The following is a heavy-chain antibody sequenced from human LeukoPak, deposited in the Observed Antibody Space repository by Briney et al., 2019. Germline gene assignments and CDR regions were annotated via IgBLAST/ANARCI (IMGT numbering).Heavy chain of an antibody. J-gene: IGHJ6*03. CDR3: IRTLIVATSPYMGV. CDR2: VNSDGTGT. V-gene: IGHV3-74*01. CDR1: GFTFSSYW. Sequence: GGSLRLSCAASGFTFSSYWMHWVRQAPGKGLVWVSRVNSDGTGTTYADSVEGRFTISRDNAKNTVHLQMNSLRAEDTAIYYCIRTLIVATSPYMGVWGKGTTVTVSS. D-gene: IGHD5-12*01.